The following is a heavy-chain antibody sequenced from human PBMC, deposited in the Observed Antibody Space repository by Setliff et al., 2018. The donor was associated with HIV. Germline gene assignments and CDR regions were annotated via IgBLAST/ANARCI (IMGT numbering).Heavy chain of an antibody. V-gene: IGHV4-4*09. J-gene: IGHJ5*02. Sequence: PSETLSLTCTVSGGSISSFYWSWIRQPPGKGPEWIGYINSSGRTNYNPSLKGRVTISLDTSKNRFSLKLNSVTAADTAVYYCARRFGEVYDWIDPWGQGTLVTVS. CDR1: GGSISSFY. CDR3: ARRFGEVYDWIDP. D-gene: IGHD3-10*01. CDR2: INSSGRT.